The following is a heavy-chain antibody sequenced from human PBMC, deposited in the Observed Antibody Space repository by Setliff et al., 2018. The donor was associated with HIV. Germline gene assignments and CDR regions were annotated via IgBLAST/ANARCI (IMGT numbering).Heavy chain of an antibody. Sequence: ASVKVSCKASGYTFSTYGISWVRQAPGQGLEWMGWITPYNNNTQYTQHLQGRVTMTRDTSTSTVYMDLSRLTSDDTAVYYCARGVWELPPYYMDVWGKGTTVTVSS. J-gene: IGHJ6*03. CDR3: ARGVWELPPYYMDV. V-gene: IGHV1-18*01. D-gene: IGHD1-26*01. CDR1: GYTFSTYG. CDR2: ITPYNNNT.